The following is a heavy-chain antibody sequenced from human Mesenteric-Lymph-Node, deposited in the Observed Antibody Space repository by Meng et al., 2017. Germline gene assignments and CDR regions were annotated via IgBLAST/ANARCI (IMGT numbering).Heavy chain of an antibody. V-gene: IGHV1-69*13. D-gene: IGHD3-10*01. Sequence: SVKVSCKASGGTFSSYAISWVRQAPGQGLEWMGGIIPIFGTANYAQKFQGRVTITADESTSTAYMELSSLRSEDTAVYYCARESRFRYNWFDPWGQGTLVTVSS. CDR2: IIPIFGTA. CDR1: GGTFSSYA. J-gene: IGHJ5*02. CDR3: ARESRFRYNWFDP.